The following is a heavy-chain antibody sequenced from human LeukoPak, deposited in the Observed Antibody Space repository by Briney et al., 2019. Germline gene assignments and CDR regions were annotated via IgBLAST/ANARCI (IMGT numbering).Heavy chain of an antibody. V-gene: IGHV3-48*04. Sequence: GGSLTLSCAASGFTFSSYTMSWVRQAPGKGLEWVSYISSSGSTIYYADSVKGRFTISRDNAKNSLYLQMNSLRAEDTAVYYCASDIAVAGNYYGMDVWGQGTTVTVSS. D-gene: IGHD6-19*01. CDR3: ASDIAVAGNYYGMDV. J-gene: IGHJ6*02. CDR1: GFTFSSYT. CDR2: ISSSGSTI.